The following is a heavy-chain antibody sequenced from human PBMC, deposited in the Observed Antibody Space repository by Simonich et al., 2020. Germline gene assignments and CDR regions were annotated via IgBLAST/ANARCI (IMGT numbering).Heavy chain of an antibody. CDR2: ISSSSSYI. CDR1: GFTFSSYS. Sequence: EVQLVESGGGLVKPGGSLRLSCAASGFTFSSYSMNWVRQAPGKGLEWVSSISSSSSYIYYADSVKGRFTINIDNAKNALYLQMNSLRAEDTAVYYCAGGVYCSSTSCSTYYYYGMDVWGQGTTVTVSS. D-gene: IGHD2-2*01. CDR3: AGGVYCSSTSCSTYYYYGMDV. V-gene: IGHV3-21*01. J-gene: IGHJ6*02.